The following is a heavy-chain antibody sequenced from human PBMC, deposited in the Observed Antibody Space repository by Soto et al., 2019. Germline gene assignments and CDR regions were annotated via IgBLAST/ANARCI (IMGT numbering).Heavy chain of an antibody. CDR1: GGTFSSYA. V-gene: IGHV1-69*01. CDR2: IIPIFGTA. CDR3: ARPQGSGLGQYYYYGMDV. J-gene: IGHJ6*02. Sequence: QVQLVQSGAEVKKPGSSVKVSCKASGGTFSSYAISWVRQAPGQGLEWMGGIIPIFGTANYAQKFQGRVTITAEESTSTGYMELRSLRSEDTAVYYCARPQGSGLGQYYYYGMDVWGQGTTVTVSS. D-gene: IGHD3-10*01.